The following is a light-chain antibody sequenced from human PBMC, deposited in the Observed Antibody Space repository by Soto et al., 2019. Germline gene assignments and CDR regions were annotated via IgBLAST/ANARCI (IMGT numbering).Light chain of an antibody. CDR2: GTS. J-gene: IGKJ2*02. V-gene: IGKV3-20*01. CDR3: QQYGNSPCT. Sequence: EIVLTQSPGTLSLSSGERATLSCRASQSVTSNSLAWYQQRPGQAPRLLIYGTSTSATGIPDRFSGSGSGTDFTLIISRLEPEDFAMYYCQQYGNSPCTFGQGTKVDIK. CDR1: QSVTSNS.